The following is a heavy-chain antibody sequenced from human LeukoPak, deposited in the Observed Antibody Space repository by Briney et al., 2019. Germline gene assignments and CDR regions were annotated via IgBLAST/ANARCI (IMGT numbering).Heavy chain of an antibody. Sequence: ASVKVSCKASGYTFTSYGISWVRQAPGQGLEWMGWISAYNGNTNYAQKLQGRVTMTTDTSTSTAYMELSSLRFEDTAIYYCASPSGIRSGGNWKGAFDIWGQGTMVTVSS. D-gene: IGHD4-23*01. V-gene: IGHV1-18*01. CDR3: ASPSGIRSGGNWKGAFDI. CDR1: GYTFTSYG. CDR2: ISAYNGNT. J-gene: IGHJ3*02.